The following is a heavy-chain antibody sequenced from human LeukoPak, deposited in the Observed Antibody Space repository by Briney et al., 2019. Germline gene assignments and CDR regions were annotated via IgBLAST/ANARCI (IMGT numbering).Heavy chain of an antibody. CDR3: AGTTVVTSFDY. CDR1: GFTFSTYA. D-gene: IGHD4-23*01. Sequence: PGGSLRLSCAASGFTFSTYALSWVRQAPGKGLEWVSAISGSGGSTYYADSVKGRFTISRDNSKNTLYLQMNSLRAEDTAVYYCAGTTVVTSFDYWGQGTLVTVSS. V-gene: IGHV3-23*01. J-gene: IGHJ4*02. CDR2: ISGSGGST.